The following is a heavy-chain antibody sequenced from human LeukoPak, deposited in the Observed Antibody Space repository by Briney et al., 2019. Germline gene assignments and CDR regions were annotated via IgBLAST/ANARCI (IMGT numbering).Heavy chain of an antibody. CDR2: INPNSGGT. V-gene: IGHV1-2*02. CDR3: ARAAGSYYYYYMDV. CDR1: GYTFTGYY. Sequence: ASVKVSCKASGYTFTGYYMHWVRQAPGQGLEWMGWINPNSGGTNYAQKFQGRVTMTRDTSISTAYMELSRLRSDDTAVYYCARAAGSYYYYYMDVWGKGTTVTISS. J-gene: IGHJ6*03.